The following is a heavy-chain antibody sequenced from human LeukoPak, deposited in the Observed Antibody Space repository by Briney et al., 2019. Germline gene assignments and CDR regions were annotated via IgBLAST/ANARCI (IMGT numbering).Heavy chain of an antibody. Sequence: PGRSLRLSCAASGFPFSSYGMHWVRQAPGKGLEWVAVISYDGSNKYYADSVKGRFTISRDNSKNTLYLQMNSLRAEDTAVYYCAKTYFQSVYYYYGMDVWGQGTTVTVSS. CDR3: AKTYFQSVYYYYGMDV. CDR1: GFPFSSYG. CDR2: ISYDGSNK. D-gene: IGHD2-21*01. V-gene: IGHV3-30*18. J-gene: IGHJ6*02.